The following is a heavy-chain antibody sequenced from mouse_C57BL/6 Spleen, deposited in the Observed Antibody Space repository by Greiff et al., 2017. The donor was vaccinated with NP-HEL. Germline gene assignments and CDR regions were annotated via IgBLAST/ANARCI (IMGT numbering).Heavy chain of an antibody. D-gene: IGHD1-1*01. V-gene: IGHV5-4*01. CDR1: GFTFSSYA. Sequence: EVQRVESGGGLVKPGGSLKLSCAASGFTFSSYAMSWVRQTPEKRLEWVATISDGGSYTYYPDNVKGRFTISRDNAKNNLYLQMSHLKSEDTAMYYCARGENYYERSFAYWGQGTLVTVSA. CDR2: ISDGGSYT. J-gene: IGHJ3*01. CDR3: ARGENYYERSFAY.